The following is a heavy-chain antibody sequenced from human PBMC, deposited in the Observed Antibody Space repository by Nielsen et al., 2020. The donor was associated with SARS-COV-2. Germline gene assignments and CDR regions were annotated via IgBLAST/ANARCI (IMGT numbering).Heavy chain of an antibody. J-gene: IGHJ4*02. V-gene: IGHV4-28*03. Sequence: WIRQPPGKGLEYIGYIYYTGSTYYNPSLRSRVTISLDTPKNQFSLRLSSVTAADTAVYYCARVYYYDSSGYYPAPFFDYWGQGTLVTVSS. CDR2: IYYTGST. D-gene: IGHD3-22*01. CDR3: ARVYYYDSSGYYPAPFFDY.